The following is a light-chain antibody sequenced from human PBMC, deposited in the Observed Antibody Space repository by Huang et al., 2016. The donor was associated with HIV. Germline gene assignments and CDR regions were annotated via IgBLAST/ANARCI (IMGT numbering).Light chain of an antibody. Sequence: IVVTQSPDSLAVSLGERAAINCKSSQSVLYSSNNNNYLAWYQQKPGQSPALIIYWASTRAPGVPDRFNGSGSGTEFTLTISSLQAEDVALYFCQQYFSTPLTFGGGTRVDIK. CDR3: QQYFSTPLT. J-gene: IGKJ4*01. CDR1: QSVLYSSNNNNY. V-gene: IGKV4-1*01. CDR2: WAS.